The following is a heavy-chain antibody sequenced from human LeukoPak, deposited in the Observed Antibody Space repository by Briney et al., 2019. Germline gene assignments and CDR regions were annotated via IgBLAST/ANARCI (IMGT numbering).Heavy chain of an antibody. CDR2: IYYSGST. D-gene: IGHD3-22*01. CDR3: ATQSGYYYDSSGYSPYYFDY. V-gene: IGHV4-59*12. Sequence: PSETLSLTCTVSGGSISSYYWSWIRQPPGKGLEWIGYIYYSGSTNYNPSLKSLVTISVDTSKNQFSLKLSSVTAADTAVYYCATQSGYYYDSSGYSPYYFDYWGQGTLVTVSS. J-gene: IGHJ4*02. CDR1: GGSISSYY.